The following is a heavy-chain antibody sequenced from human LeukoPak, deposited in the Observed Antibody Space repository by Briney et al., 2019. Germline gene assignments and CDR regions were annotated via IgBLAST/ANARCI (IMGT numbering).Heavy chain of an antibody. CDR2: NYYSGSA. CDR1: GASVRSYY. V-gene: IGHV4-59*02. CDR3: ARSVHYFDAFDI. J-gene: IGHJ3*02. D-gene: IGHD3-10*01. Sequence: SETLSLTCTVSGASVRSYYWSWIRQPPGKGLELIAYNYYSGSANYNPSLESRVTISEDTSKNQLSLKLSPVTAADTAVYYCARSVHYFDAFDIWGQGTMVTVSS.